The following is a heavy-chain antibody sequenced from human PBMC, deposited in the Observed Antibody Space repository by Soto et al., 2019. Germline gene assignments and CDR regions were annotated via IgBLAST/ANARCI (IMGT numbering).Heavy chain of an antibody. V-gene: IGHV1-69*01. Sequence: QVQLVQSGAEVKKPGSSVKVSCKASGGTFSSYAISWVRQAPGQGLEWMGGIIPIFGTANYAQKFQGRVTITADEPTSTAYMELSSLRSEDTAVYYCARSLGELSFCSNGRDVWGQGTTVSVSS. CDR3: ARSLGELSFCSNGRDV. CDR2: IIPIFGTA. J-gene: IGHJ6*02. D-gene: IGHD3-16*02. CDR1: GGTFSSYA.